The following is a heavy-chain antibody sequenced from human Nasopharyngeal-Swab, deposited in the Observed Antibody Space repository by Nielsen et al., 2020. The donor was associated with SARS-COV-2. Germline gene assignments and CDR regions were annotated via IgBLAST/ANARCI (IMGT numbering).Heavy chain of an antibody. CDR3: ARDTTGTHYYYYYMDV. D-gene: IGHD1-1*01. Sequence: GESLKISCAASGLTFSSYSMNWVRQAPGKGLEWVSSISSSSSYIYYADSVKGRFTISRDNAKNSLYLQMNSLRAEDTAVYYCARDTTGTHYYYYYMDVWGKGTTVTVSS. V-gene: IGHV3-21*01. CDR1: GLTFSSYS. CDR2: ISSSSSYI. J-gene: IGHJ6*03.